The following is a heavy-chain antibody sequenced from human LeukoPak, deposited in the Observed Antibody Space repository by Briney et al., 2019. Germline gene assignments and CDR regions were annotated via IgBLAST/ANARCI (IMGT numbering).Heavy chain of an antibody. V-gene: IGHV3-30-3*01. J-gene: IGHJ6*02. CDR1: GFTFSSYA. CDR3: ARDRNPMYYYDSSGYSDYYYYGMDV. Sequence: GRSLRLSCAASGFTFSSYAMHWVRQAPGKGLEWVAVISYDGSNKYYADSVKGRFTISRDNSKNTLYLQMNSLRAEDTAVYYCARDRNPMYYYDSSGYSDYYYYGMDVWGQGTTVTVSS. D-gene: IGHD3-22*01. CDR2: ISYDGSNK.